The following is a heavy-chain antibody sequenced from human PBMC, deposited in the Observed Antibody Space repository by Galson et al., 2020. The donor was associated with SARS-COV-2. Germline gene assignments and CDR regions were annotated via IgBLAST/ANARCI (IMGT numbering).Heavy chain of an antibody. Sequence: SETLSLTCTVSGDSVSSGSYFWSWIRQPPGKGLEYIGYIYSNGGTNYNPSLKSRVTMSVDTPKNQVSLKLKSVTAADTAMYYCARHVIGDSGSYYIHYYYYYYMDVWGKGTTVTVSS. V-gene: IGHV4-61*01. CDR3: ARHVIGDSGSYYIHYYYYYYMDV. CDR1: GDSVSSGSYF. CDR2: IYSNGGT. D-gene: IGHD1-26*01. J-gene: IGHJ6*03.